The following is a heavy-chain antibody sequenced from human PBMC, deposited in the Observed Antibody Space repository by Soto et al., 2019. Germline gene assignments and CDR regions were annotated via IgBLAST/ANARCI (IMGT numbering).Heavy chain of an antibody. Sequence: QVQLQESGPGLVKPSETLSLTCTVSGGSISSSSYHWGWIRQPPGKGLEWIGSIDYSGTTFYNASLNSRVTISADTSKNQFSLKLSSVTAAYTALYYCARRTNTAGGWFDSWGQGALVTVSS. CDR2: IDYSGTT. CDR1: GGSISSSSYH. D-gene: IGHD6-13*01. J-gene: IGHJ5*01. V-gene: IGHV4-39*01. CDR3: ARRTNTAGGWFDS.